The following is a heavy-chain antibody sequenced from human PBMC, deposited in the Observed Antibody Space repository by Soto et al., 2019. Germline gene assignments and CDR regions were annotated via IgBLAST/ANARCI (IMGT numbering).Heavy chain of an antibody. J-gene: IGHJ6*02. CDR3: ATTGMGVTLYYYYHGMDV. Sequence: EVQLVESGGGLVQLGGSLRLSCAASGFTVSTHYMTWVRQAPGKGLEWVSVMFYGGSTYYADSVKGRFTISRDDSKNTLYLQMNSLRAEDTAVYYCATTGMGVTLYYYYHGMDVWGQGTTVTVSS. CDR2: MFYGGST. D-gene: IGHD1-26*01. V-gene: IGHV3-66*01. CDR1: GFTVSTHY.